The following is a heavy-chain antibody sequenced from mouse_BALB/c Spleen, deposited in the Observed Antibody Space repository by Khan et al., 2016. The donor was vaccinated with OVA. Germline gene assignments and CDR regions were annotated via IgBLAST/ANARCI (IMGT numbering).Heavy chain of an antibody. Sequence: EVELVESGGGLVKPGGSLKLSCAASGFTFSSYAMSWVRQTPEKRLEWVATISSGGSDTYYPDSVKGRFTISRDNANNTLYLQMSRLRSEDTAMYYCARLYAMDYWGQGTSVTVSS. CDR2: ISSGGSDT. CDR1: GFTFSSYA. J-gene: IGHJ4*01. V-gene: IGHV5-9-3*01. CDR3: ARLYAMDY.